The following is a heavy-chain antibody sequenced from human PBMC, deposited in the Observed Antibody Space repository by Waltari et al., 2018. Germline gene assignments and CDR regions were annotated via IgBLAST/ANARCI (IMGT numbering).Heavy chain of an antibody. CDR1: GGTFSSYA. CDR2: IIPIFGTA. J-gene: IGHJ4*02. CDR3: ARSTIKWDQRYYFDY. Sequence: QVQLVQSGAEVKKPGSSVKVSCKASGGTFSSYAISWVRQAPGQGLEWMGGIIPIFGTANYAHKFQGRGTITADESTSTAYMELSSLRSEDTAVYYCARSTIKWDQRYYFDYWGQGTLVTVSS. D-gene: IGHD5-12*01. V-gene: IGHV1-69*13.